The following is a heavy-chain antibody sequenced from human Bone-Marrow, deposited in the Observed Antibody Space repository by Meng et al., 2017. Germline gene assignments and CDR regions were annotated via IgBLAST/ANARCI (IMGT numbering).Heavy chain of an antibody. J-gene: IGHJ4*02. CDR1: GGSISSYY. D-gene: IGHD3-10*01. CDR3: ARGRAGPSDY. Sequence: GSLRLSCTVSGGSISSYYWSWIRQPAGKGLEWIGRIYTSGSTNYNPSLKSRVTMSVDTSKNQFPLKLSSVTAADTAVYYCARGRAGPSDYWGQGTLVTVSS. V-gene: IGHV4-4*07. CDR2: IYTSGST.